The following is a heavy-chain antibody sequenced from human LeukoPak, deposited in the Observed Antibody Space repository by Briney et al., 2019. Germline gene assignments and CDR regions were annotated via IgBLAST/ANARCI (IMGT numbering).Heavy chain of an antibody. Sequence: PGGSLRLSCEASGFTFSDYYMSWIRQAPGKGLEWISYISGSSSHINYAASVKGRFTISRDNAKKSVYLQMDSLRAEDTAVYYCARDQIGSWWGQGTLVTVSS. J-gene: IGHJ4*02. V-gene: IGHV3-11*06. CDR3: ARDQIGSW. CDR1: GFTFSDYY. D-gene: IGHD6-13*01. CDR2: ISGSSSHI.